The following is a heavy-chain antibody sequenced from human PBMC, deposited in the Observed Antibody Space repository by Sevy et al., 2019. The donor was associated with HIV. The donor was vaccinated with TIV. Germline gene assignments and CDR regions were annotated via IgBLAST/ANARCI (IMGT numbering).Heavy chain of an antibody. J-gene: IGHJ5*02. D-gene: IGHD2-15*01. Sequence: GGSLRLSCTASGFTFSSYDMNCVRQAPGKGLEWVSKISSSGSSIYYADSVKGRFTISRENAKNSLNLQMNSLRAEDVAVYYCTRNGGAFGNGFDPWGQGTLVTVSS. V-gene: IGHV3-48*03. CDR3: TRNGGAFGNGFDP. CDR2: ISSSGSSI. CDR1: GFTFSSYD.